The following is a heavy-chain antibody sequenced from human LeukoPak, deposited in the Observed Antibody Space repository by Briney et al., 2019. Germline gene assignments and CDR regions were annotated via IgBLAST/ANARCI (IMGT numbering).Heavy chain of an antibody. CDR3: ARGARYYYDSSGYYQPAVDY. J-gene: IGHJ4*02. D-gene: IGHD3-22*01. CDR2: INSSSSYI. V-gene: IGHV3-21*04. Sequence: GGSLKLSCAASGFTFSSYSMNWVCQAPGKGLEWVSSINSSSSYIYYADSVKGRFTISRDNAKNSLYLQMNSLRAEDTAVYYCARGARYYYDSSGYYQPAVDYWGQGTLVTVSS. CDR1: GFTFSSYS.